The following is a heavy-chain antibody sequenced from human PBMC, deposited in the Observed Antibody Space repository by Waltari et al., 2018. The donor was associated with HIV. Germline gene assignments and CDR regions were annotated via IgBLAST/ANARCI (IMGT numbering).Heavy chain of an antibody. D-gene: IGHD4-4*01. CDR1: GYTFTGTY. CDR2: INPNSGGT. V-gene: IGHV1-2*06. CDR3: AREGARMTTMIYYYYGMDV. J-gene: IGHJ6*02. Sequence: QVQLVQSGAEVKKPGASVQVSCKASGYTFTGTYMHWVRQAPGQGLEWMGRINPNSGGTNYAQQFQGRVTMTRDTSISTAYMELSRLRSDDTAVYYCAREGARMTTMIYYYYGMDVWGQGTTVTVSS.